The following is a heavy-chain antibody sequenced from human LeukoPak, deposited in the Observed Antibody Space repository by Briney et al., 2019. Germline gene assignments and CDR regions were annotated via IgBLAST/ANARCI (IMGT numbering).Heavy chain of an antibody. J-gene: IGHJ1*01. V-gene: IGHV3-11*01. CDR2: FSSDGTDI. CDR3: VRYCSSTSCYIGSGEYFQH. D-gene: IGHD2-2*02. Sequence: GGSLRLSYAASVFTFSAYDVIWLRQALGKELGELAVFSSDGTDILYADSMKLRFTISRDNAKNSLYLQMNSLRAEDTAVYYCVRYCSSTSCYIGSGEYFQHWGQGTLVAVSS. CDR1: VFTFSAYD.